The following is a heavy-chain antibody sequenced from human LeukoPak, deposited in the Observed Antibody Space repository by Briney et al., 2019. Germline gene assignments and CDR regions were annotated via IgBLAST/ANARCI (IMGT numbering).Heavy chain of an antibody. CDR2: ISSDGSNT. V-gene: IGHV3-74*01. CDR1: GFTFSTYW. J-gene: IGHJ6*03. D-gene: IGHD1-26*01. CDR3: AREWGLRGAYYMDV. Sequence: GGSLRLSCAASGFTFSTYWMRWVRQAPGKGLVWVSRISSDGSNTIYADSVKGRFTISRDNANNTLYLQMNSLRGDDTAVYYCAREWGLRGAYYMDVRGKGTTVTVSS.